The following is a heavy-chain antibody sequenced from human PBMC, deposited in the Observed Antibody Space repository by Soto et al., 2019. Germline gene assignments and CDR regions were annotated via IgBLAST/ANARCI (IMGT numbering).Heavy chain of an antibody. Sequence: SETLSLTCTVSGGSISSYYWSWIRQPPGKGLEWIGYIYYSGSTNYNPSLKSRVTISVDTSKNQFSLKLSSVTAADTAVYYCARVLVYEDTARVPYYYYYMDVWGKGTTVTVSS. CDR2: IYYSGST. D-gene: IGHD5-18*01. CDR3: ARVLVYEDTARVPYYYYYMDV. J-gene: IGHJ6*03. V-gene: IGHV4-59*01. CDR1: GGSISSYY.